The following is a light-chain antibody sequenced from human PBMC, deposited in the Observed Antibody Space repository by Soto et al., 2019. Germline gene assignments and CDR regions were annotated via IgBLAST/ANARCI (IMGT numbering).Light chain of an antibody. CDR3: QQSYSTPELT. CDR2: AAS. Sequence: DIQMTQSPSSLSASVGDSVTITCRASQSVRNYLNWYQQKPGKVPKLLIYAASSLQSGVPSRFSGSGSGTEFTLTISSLQPEDFATYYCQQSYSTPELTFGGGTKV. CDR1: QSVRNY. J-gene: IGKJ4*01. V-gene: IGKV1-39*01.